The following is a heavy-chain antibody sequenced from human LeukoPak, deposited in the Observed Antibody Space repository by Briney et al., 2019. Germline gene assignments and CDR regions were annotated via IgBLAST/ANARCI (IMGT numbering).Heavy chain of an antibody. J-gene: IGHJ5*02. CDR1: GYTFTGYY. Sequence: ASVKVSCKAPGYTFTGYYMHWVRQAPGQGPEWMGRINPNSGGTNYAQKFQGRVTMTRDTSISTAYMELSRLRSDDTAVYYCAREGVGSYGYEDWFDPWGQGTLVTVSS. V-gene: IGHV1-2*06. CDR3: AREGVGSYGYEDWFDP. CDR2: INPNSGGT. D-gene: IGHD5-18*01.